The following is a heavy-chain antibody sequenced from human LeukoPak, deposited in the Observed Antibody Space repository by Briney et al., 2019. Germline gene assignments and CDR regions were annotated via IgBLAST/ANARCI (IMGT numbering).Heavy chain of an antibody. V-gene: IGHV1-3*01. CDR3: ARDPLSGWHDY. J-gene: IGHJ4*02. D-gene: IGHD6-19*01. CDR2: INAGNGDT. Sequence: ASVKVSCKASGYTFTNYAIHWVRQAPGQRLEWMGWINAGNGDTKYSQKFQGRVTITRDTSASTAYMDLSSLRSEDTAVYYCARDPLSGWHDYWGQGTLVTVSP. CDR1: GYTFTNYA.